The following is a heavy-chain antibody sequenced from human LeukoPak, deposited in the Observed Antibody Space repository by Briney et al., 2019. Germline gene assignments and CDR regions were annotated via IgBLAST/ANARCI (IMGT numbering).Heavy chain of an antibody. CDR1: GGSISSYY. D-gene: IGHD5-18*01. V-gene: IGHV4-59*08. Sequence: SETLSLTCTVSGGSISSYYWSWIRQPPGKGLDWSGYIYYSGSTNYNPSLKSRVTISVDTSKNQFSLKLSSVTAADTAVYYCARGIQTFDYWGRGTLVTVSS. CDR2: IYYSGST. J-gene: IGHJ4*02. CDR3: ARGIQTFDY.